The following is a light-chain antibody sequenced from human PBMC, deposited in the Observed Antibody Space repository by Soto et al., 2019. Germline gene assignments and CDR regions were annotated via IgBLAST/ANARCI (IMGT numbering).Light chain of an antibody. J-gene: IGKJ1*01. CDR2: DAS. V-gene: IGKV1-5*01. CDR3: QLYNSYSPWT. CDR1: QSISSW. Sequence: DIQMTQSPSTLSASVGDRVTITCRASQSISSWLAWYQQKPGKAPKLLIYDASSLESGVPSRFSGSGSGTEFSLIISSLQPDDFATYYCQLYNSYSPWTFGQGTKVEIK.